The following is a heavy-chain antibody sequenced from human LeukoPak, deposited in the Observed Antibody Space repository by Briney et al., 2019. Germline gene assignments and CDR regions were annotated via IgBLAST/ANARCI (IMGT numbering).Heavy chain of an antibody. CDR2: IRQDGSEK. D-gene: IGHD6-19*01. Sequence: GGSLRLSCAASGFTCSSYWMSWVRQAPGKGLEWVANIRQDGSEKYYVDSVKGRFTISRDNAKNSLYLQMNSLRAEDTAVYYCAREWYSSGWYYFDYWGQGTLVTVSS. CDR1: GFTCSSYW. V-gene: IGHV3-7*03. CDR3: AREWYSSGWYYFDY. J-gene: IGHJ4*02.